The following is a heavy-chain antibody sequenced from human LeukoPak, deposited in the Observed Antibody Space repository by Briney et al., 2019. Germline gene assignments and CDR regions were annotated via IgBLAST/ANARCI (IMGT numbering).Heavy chain of an antibody. CDR2: ISSNGGST. Sequence: RPGGSLRLSCAASGFTFSSYAMHWVRQAPGKGLEYVSAISSNGGSTYYADSVKGRFTISRDNSKNTLYLQMDSLRAEDMAVYYCARDRDYGDYHDAFDIWGQGTVVTVSS. D-gene: IGHD4-17*01. CDR1: GFTFSSYA. J-gene: IGHJ3*02. V-gene: IGHV3-64*02. CDR3: ARDRDYGDYHDAFDI.